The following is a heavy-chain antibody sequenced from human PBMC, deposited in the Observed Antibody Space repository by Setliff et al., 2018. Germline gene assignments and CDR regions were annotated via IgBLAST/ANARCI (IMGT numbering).Heavy chain of an antibody. Sequence: GGSLRLSCVASTFTFSNYAVTWVRQAPGKGLEWVSTISGDGDSTYYADSVMGRFTISRDNSKNSLYLQLNSLRVEDTAVYYCAKPQVELRWGFESWGQGTPVTVSS. CDR1: TFTFSNYA. J-gene: IGHJ4*02. V-gene: IGHV3-23*01. CDR3: AKPQVELRWGFES. D-gene: IGHD1-7*01. CDR2: ISGDGDST.